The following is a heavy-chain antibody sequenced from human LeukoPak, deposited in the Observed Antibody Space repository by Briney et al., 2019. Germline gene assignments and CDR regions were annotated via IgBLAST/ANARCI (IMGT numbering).Heavy chain of an antibody. V-gene: IGHV1-2*02. D-gene: IGHD6-6*01. CDR2: INPNSGGT. J-gene: IGHJ5*02. Sequence: ASVKVPCKASGYTFTGYYMHWVRQAPGQGLEWMGWINPNSGGTNYAQKFQGRVTMTRDTSISTTYMELSRLRSDDTAVYYCARHAARLPFDPWGQGTLVTVSS. CDR1: GYTFTGYY. CDR3: ARHAARLPFDP.